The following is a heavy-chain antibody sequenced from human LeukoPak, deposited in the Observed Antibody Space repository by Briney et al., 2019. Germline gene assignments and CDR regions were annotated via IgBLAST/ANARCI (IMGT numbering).Heavy chain of an antibody. CDR1: GFTFGDYA. CDR2: IRSKAYGGTT. D-gene: IGHD3-10*01. V-gene: IGHV3-49*04. J-gene: IGHJ4*02. CDR3: TRASYGSGSSNDDY. Sequence: GGSLRFSCTASGFTFGDYAVSWVRQAPGKGLEWVGFIRSKAYGGTTEYPASVKGRFTISRDDSKSIAYLQMNSLKTEDTAVYYCTRASYGSGSSNDDYWGQGTLVTVSS.